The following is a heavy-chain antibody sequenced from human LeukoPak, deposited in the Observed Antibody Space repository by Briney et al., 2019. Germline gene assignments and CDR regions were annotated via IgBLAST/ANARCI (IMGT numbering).Heavy chain of an antibody. D-gene: IGHD3-9*01. Sequence: GGTLRLSCSTSGFTFSNHFMHWVRQAPGKGLEYVSSIGPNGASTLYADSVKGRFTISRDNSKNALYLQLTSLRLEDTALYYCVKDLTGTWSFDYWGQGTLVTVSS. V-gene: IGHV3-64D*06. CDR3: VKDLTGTWSFDY. CDR1: GFTFSNHF. CDR2: IGPNGAST. J-gene: IGHJ4*02.